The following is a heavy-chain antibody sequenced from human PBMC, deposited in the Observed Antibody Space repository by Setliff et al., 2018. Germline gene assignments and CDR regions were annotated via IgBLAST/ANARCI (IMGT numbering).Heavy chain of an antibody. CDR3: ERLVRYCTQRACQRTQDADL. CDR1: GYTFANSI. CDR2: ISAYNGKT. J-gene: IGHJ5*02. Sequence: ASVKVSCKASGYTFANSIVSWVRQAPGQGLEWMGWISAYNGKTYIKEEFQGRLSMTTDTSTNTGYMELRNLTPDDTAVYFCERLVRYCTQRACQRTQDADLWGQGTRVT. V-gene: IGHV1-18*04. D-gene: IGHD2-8*01.